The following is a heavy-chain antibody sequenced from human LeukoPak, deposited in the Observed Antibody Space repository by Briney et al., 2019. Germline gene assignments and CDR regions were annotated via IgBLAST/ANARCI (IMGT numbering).Heavy chain of an antibody. CDR2: IGPGDSFT. J-gene: IGHJ4*02. D-gene: IGHD3-16*01. CDR3: ARDGGGVSSWVSH. V-gene: IGHV5-10-1*01. CDR1: GYSFSSYW. Sequence: GESLKISCKGSGYSFSSYWISWVRQMPGKGLEWMGRIGPGDSFTKYRPSLEGRVTISADESLSTVYLQWSSLKASDTAIYYCARDGGGVSSWVSHWGQGTLVTVSS.